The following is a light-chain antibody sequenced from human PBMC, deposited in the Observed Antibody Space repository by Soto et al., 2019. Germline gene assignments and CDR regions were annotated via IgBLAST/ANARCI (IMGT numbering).Light chain of an antibody. V-gene: IGLV2-23*01. CDR1: SSDIGTYNL. CDR2: EDS. J-gene: IGLJ1*01. CDR3: CFYAGSNSPYV. Sequence: QSVLTQPASVSGSPGQSITIPCTGTSSDIGTYNLVSWYQQHPGQTPQVMIYEDSKRPAGVSDRFPGSRSGNTASLTISGLQAGDEADYYCCFYAGSNSPYVFGSGTKVTVL.